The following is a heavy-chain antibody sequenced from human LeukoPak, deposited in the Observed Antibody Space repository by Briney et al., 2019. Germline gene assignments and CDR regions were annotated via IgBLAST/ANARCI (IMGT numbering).Heavy chain of an antibody. J-gene: IGHJ4*02. CDR3: ASFSKGYFDY. Sequence: GGPLRLSCAASGFTFSSYGMHWVRQAPGKGLEWVAVIWYDGSNKYYADSVKGRFTISRDNSKNTLYLQMNSLRAEDTAVYYCASFSKGYFDYWGQGTLVTVSS. CDR1: GFTFSSYG. V-gene: IGHV3-33*01. CDR2: IWYDGSNK.